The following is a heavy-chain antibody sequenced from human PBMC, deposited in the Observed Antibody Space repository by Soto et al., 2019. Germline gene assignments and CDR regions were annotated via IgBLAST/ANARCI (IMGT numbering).Heavy chain of an antibody. J-gene: IGHJ4*02. CDR3: DTRDSHRFY. CDR2: SHQSGNT. D-gene: IGHD2-15*01. CDR1: GVSMSSHDW. V-gene: IGHV4-4*02. Sequence: QVQLQESGPGLVKPSGTLSLTCAVSGVSMSSHDWWTWVRQHPGKGLEWIGESHQSGNTNYNSSLERRVHILVGNAKKPFSLKVASVTVADPAVYYCDTRDSHRFYWGQGTLVTVSS.